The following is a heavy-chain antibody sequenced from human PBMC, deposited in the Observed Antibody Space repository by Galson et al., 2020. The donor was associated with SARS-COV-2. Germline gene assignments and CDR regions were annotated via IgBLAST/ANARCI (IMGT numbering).Heavy chain of an antibody. CDR3: ARDGSMGPLDYYYMDV. CDR1: GFTFSSYA. J-gene: IGHJ6*03. CDR2: ISSNGGST. D-gene: IGHD3-10*01. Sequence: GESLKISCAASGFTFSSYAMHWVRQAPGKGLEYVSAISSNGGSTYYANSVKGRFTISRDNSKNTLYLQMGSLRAEDMAVYYCARDGSMGPLDYYYMDVWGKGTTVTISS. V-gene: IGHV3-64*01.